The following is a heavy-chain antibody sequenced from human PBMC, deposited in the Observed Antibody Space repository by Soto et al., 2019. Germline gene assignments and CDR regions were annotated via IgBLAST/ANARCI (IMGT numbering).Heavy chain of an antibody. J-gene: IGHJ3*02. Sequence: ASVKVSCKASGYTLTDYAMHWVRLAPGQRLEWMGWINAGNGNTKYSQKFQGRVTITRDTSASTAYMELSSLRSEDTAVYYCARGGHTSGWYLDDAFDIWGQGTMVTVSS. D-gene: IGHD6-19*01. CDR2: INAGNGNT. V-gene: IGHV1-3*01. CDR1: GYTLTDYA. CDR3: ARGGHTSGWYLDDAFDI.